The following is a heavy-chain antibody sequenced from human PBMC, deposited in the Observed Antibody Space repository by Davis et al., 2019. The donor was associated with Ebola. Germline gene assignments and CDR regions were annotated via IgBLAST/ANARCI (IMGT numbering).Heavy chain of an antibody. CDR3: AKRITISGVVSGPYYFDY. J-gene: IGHJ4*02. D-gene: IGHD3-3*01. Sequence: GESLKISCAASGFTFSSYWMSWVRQAPGKGLEWVANIKQDGSEKYYVDSVKGRFTISRDNSKNTLYLQMNSLRAEDTAVYYCAKRITISGVVSGPYYFDYWGQGTLVTVSS. CDR1: GFTFSSYW. V-gene: IGHV3-7*03. CDR2: IKQDGSEK.